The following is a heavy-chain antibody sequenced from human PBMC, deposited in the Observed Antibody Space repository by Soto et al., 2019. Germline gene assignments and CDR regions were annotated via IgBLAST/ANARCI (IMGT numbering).Heavy chain of an antibody. CDR2: IHSSGSI. V-gene: IGHV4-30-4*01. Sequence: SETLSLTCTVSGGSISSDDYYWSWIRQAPGRGLEWIGYIHSSGSIYYNPSLKSRITMSLDTSKNQFSLNLTSVTAADTAIYYCARGRLFLTALGLVITYFDNWGQGALVTVSS. CDR3: ARGRLFLTALGLVITYFDN. J-gene: IGHJ4*02. CDR1: GGSISSDDYY. D-gene: IGHD3-3*01.